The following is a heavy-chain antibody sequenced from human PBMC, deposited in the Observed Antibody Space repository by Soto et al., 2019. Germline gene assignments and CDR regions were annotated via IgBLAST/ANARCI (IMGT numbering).Heavy chain of an antibody. CDR3: ARGGGVGVAGSAAFDM. D-gene: IGHD3-3*01. CDR1: GYPVTAYY. J-gene: IGHJ3*02. CDR2: INPATGAA. Sequence: QLHLVQSGAVVKKPGASVTVSCSASGYPVTAYYMHWVRQAPGRGLEWMGGINPATGAAKYTQTFRGGVTMTRDPSTSTVFMELGGLTSEDTAVFSFARGGGVGVAGSAAFDMWGQGTLVTVSS. V-gene: IGHV1-2*02.